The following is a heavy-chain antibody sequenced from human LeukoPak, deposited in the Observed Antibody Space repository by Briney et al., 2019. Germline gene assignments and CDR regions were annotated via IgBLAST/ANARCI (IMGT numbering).Heavy chain of an antibody. CDR2: INPNSGGT. D-gene: IGHD2-15*01. V-gene: IGHV1-2*02. J-gene: IGHJ5*02. Sequence: ASVKVSCKASGYTFTGYYMHWVRQAPGQGLEWMGWINPNSGGTNDAQKFQGRVTMTRDTSISTAYMELSRLRSDDTAVYYCARDNGYCSGGSCPHWFDPWGQGTLVTVSS. CDR3: ARDNGYCSGGSCPHWFDP. CDR1: GYTFTGYY.